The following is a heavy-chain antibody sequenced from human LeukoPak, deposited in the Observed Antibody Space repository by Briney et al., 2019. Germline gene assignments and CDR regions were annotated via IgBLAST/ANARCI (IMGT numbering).Heavy chain of an antibody. V-gene: IGHV4-59*02. CDR1: GGSVSSYY. J-gene: IGHJ4*02. Sequence: SETLSLTCTVSGGSVSSYYWSWIRQPPGKGLEWIGYVHSSGDTNYNPSLRNRVTISVDTSKNQFSLKLSSVTAADTAIYYCARDRGLGQWLDYWGQGTLVTVSS. D-gene: IGHD6-19*01. CDR2: VHSSGDT. CDR3: ARDRGLGQWLDY.